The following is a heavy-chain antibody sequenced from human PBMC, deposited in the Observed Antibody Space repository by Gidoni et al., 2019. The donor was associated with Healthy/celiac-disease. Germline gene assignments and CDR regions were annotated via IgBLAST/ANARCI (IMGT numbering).Heavy chain of an antibody. J-gene: IGHJ5*02. CDR2: IYYSGST. CDR1: GGSISSSSYY. V-gene: IGHV4-39*01. CDR3: ASRRGYGVNWFDP. D-gene: IGHD5-18*01. Sequence: QLQLQESGPGLVKPSETLSLTCTVSGGSISSSSYYWGWIRQPPGKGLEWIGSIYYSGSTYYNPSLKRRVTISVDTSKNQFSLKLSSVTAADTAVYYCASRRGYGVNWFDPWGQGTLVTVSS.